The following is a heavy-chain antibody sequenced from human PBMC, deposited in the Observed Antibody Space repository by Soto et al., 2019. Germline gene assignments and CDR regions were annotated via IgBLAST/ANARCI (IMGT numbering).Heavy chain of an antibody. V-gene: IGHV3-23*01. CDR2: VSAGGGST. Sequence: PGGSLRLCCAASGFTFSSYAMSWIRQAPGKGPEWVSAVSAGGGSTYYADSVKGRFTISRDNPKNTLNLQMNSLRAEDTALYYCAKAGFPESSSGYYNWFDPWGQGALVTVSS. CDR1: GFTFSSYA. CDR3: AKAGFPESSSGYYNWFDP. J-gene: IGHJ5*02. D-gene: IGHD3-3*01.